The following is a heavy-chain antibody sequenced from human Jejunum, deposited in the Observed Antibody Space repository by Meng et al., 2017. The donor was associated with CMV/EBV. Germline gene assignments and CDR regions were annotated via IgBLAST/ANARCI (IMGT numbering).Heavy chain of an antibody. CDR3: ARGLTWGKRDDTFDN. Sequence: GGTRSSAAIGWVRLAPGRESEWVGGIIAMLGTANYAQKFQNRVTINAGESRTTANMELSSLRSDDTAVYYCARGLTWGKRDDTFDNWGQGTTVTVSS. CDR1: GGTRSSAA. CDR2: IIAMLGTA. J-gene: IGHJ3*02. D-gene: IGHD7-27*01. V-gene: IGHV1-69*01.